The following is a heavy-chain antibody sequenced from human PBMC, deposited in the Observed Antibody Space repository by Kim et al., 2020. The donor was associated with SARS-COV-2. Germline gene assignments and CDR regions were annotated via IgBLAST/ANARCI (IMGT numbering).Heavy chain of an antibody. J-gene: IGHJ3*02. V-gene: IGHV4-59*08. CDR2: IYYSGST. CDR3: ARQYSMIDSFDI. D-gene: IGHD3-22*01. CDR1: GGSISSYY. Sequence: SETLSLTCTVSGGSISSYYWSWIRQPPGKGLEWIGHIYYSGSTNYNPSLKSRVTISVDTSKNQLSLKLSSVTAADTAVDYCARQYSMIDSFDIWGQGTMV.